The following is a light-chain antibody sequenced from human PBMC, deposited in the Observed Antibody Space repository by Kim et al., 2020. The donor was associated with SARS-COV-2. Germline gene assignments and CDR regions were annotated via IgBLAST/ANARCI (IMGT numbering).Light chain of an antibody. Sequence: GQSIPISCTGTSSDVGGYSFVSWYQQHPGKAPNLMIYAVTKRPSGVSNRFSGSKSGNTASLTISGLQAEDEADYYCTSYTSSITWVFGGGTKVTVL. CDR2: AVT. J-gene: IGLJ3*02. V-gene: IGLV2-14*04. CDR3: TSYTSSITWV. CDR1: SSDVGGYSF.